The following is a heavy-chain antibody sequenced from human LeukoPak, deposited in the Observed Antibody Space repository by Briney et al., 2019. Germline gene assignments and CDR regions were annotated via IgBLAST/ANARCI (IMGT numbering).Heavy chain of an antibody. CDR3: ARGRPHGNDY. J-gene: IGHJ4*02. CDR2: IKQDGSAK. Sequence: PGGSLRLSCAASGFTFSSYWMTWVRQAPGKGLAWVANIKQDGSAKYYMDSVKGRFTISRDNAKNSLYLQMNSLGVEDTAVYYCARGRPHGNDYWGQGTLVTVSS. CDR1: GFTFSSYW. D-gene: IGHD4-23*01. V-gene: IGHV3-7*01.